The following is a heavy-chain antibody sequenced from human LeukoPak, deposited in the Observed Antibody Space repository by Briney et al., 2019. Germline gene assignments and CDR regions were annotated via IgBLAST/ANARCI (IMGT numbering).Heavy chain of an antibody. D-gene: IGHD1-26*01. CDR3: AKAANEWELLAGYFDY. J-gene: IGHJ4*02. Sequence: GGSLRLSCAASGFTFSTFAMIWVRQPPGKGLEWVSSIFPSGGEIHYADSVKGRFTISRDNSKNTLYLQMNSLRAEDTAVYYCAKAANEWELLAGYFDYWGQGTLVTVSS. CDR2: IFPSGGEI. CDR1: GFTFSTFA. V-gene: IGHV3-23*01.